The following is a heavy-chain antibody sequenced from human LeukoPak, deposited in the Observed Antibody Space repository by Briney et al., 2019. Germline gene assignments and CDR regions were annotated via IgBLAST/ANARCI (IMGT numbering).Heavy chain of an antibody. CDR3: ARGGYSYGLDP. Sequence: SETLSLTCTVSGGSISSYYWSWLRQPPGKGLEWLGYIYYSGSTNYNPSLKSRVTISVDTSKNQFSLKLSSVTAADTAVYYCARGGYSYGLDPWGQGTLVTVSS. CDR2: IYYSGST. CDR1: GGSISSYY. J-gene: IGHJ5*02. V-gene: IGHV4-59*01. D-gene: IGHD5-18*01.